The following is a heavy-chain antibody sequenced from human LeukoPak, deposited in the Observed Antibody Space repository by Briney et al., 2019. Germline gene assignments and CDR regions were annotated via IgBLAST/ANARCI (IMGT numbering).Heavy chain of an antibody. J-gene: IGHJ4*02. D-gene: IGHD3-22*01. CDR1: GYTFISYG. CDR2: ISVYNGNT. CDR3: ARRAGDYSHPYDY. Sequence: ASVKVSCKASGYTFISYGISWVRQAPGQGLEWMGWISVYNGNTNYAQKFQDRVSMTTDTSTSTAYMEVRSLRSDDTAVYFCARRAGDYSHPYDYWGQGTLVTVSS. V-gene: IGHV1-18*01.